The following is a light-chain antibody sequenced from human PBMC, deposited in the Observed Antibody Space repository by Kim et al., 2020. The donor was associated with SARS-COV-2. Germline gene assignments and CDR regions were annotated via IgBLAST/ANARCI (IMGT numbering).Light chain of an antibody. Sequence: SLSPWERATLSCRASQSVSSYLAWYHQKPGQAPRLLIYDASNRATGIPARFSGSGSGTDFTLTISSLEPEDFAVYYCQQRSNWLTFGGGTKVDIK. CDR3: QQRSNWLT. CDR2: DAS. J-gene: IGKJ4*01. CDR1: QSVSSY. V-gene: IGKV3-11*01.